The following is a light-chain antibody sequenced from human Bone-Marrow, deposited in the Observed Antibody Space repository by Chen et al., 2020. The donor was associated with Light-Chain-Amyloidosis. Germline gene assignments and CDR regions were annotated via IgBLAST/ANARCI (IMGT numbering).Light chain of an antibody. CDR1: NIGSTS. V-gene: IGLV3-21*02. CDR2: DDS. Sequence: SYVLTQPSSVSVAPGRTATIACGGNNIGSTSVHWYQQTPGQAPLLVVYDDSDRPSGIPERLSGSNSGNTATLTISRVEAGDEADYYCQVWDRSSDRPVFGGGTKLPVL. CDR3: QVWDRSSDRPV. J-gene: IGLJ3*02.